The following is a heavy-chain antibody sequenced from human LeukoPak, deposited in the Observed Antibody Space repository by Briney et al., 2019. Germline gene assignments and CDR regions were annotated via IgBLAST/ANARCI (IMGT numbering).Heavy chain of an antibody. CDR1: GFTFSSYA. CDR3: ARDRGYDLL. CDR2: ISDDGSNK. D-gene: IGHD3-10*01. V-gene: IGHV3-30*04. J-gene: IGHJ4*02. Sequence: GRSLRLSCAASGFTFSSYAMHWVRQAPGKGLEWVAVISDDGSNKYYADSVRGRFTISRDNSKNTLYLQMNSLRAEDTAVYYCARDRGYDLLWGQGTLVTVSS.